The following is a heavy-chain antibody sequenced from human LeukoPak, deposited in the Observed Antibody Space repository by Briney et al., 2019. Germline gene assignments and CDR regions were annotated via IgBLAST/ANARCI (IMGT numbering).Heavy chain of an antibody. J-gene: IGHJ4*02. CDR3: ARGPYSSNWYVDY. D-gene: IGHD6-13*01. V-gene: IGHV3-48*04. Sequence: PGGSLRLSCAVSGFIFNNYIMNWVRLAPGKGLEWISYISRTGNSKYYADSVKGRFTISRDSTKNSLYLQMSSLRAEDTAVYYCARGPYSSNWYVDYWGQGTLVTVAS. CDR2: ISRTGNSK. CDR1: GFIFNNYI.